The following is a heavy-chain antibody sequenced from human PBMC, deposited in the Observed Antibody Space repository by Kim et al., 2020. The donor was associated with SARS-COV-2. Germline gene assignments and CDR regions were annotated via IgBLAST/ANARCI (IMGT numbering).Heavy chain of an antibody. J-gene: IGHJ4*02. Sequence: GESLKISCKGSGYSFTSYWISWVRQMPGKGLEWMGRIDPSDSYTNYSPSFQGHVTISADKSISTAYLQWSSLKASDTAMYYCARREKSPGNYDYVWGSPREAQTDYWGQGTLVTVSS. CDR2: IDPSDSYT. CDR3: ARREKSPGNYDYVWGSPREAQTDY. D-gene: IGHD3-16*01. V-gene: IGHV5-10-1*01. CDR1: GYSFTSYW.